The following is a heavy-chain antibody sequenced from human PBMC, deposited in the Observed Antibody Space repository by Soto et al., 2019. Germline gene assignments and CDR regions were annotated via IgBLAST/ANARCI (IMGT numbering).Heavy chain of an antibody. D-gene: IGHD5-18*01. CDR3: AQTFYRGYSYGPGFDY. CDR2: IYWDNTK. J-gene: IGHJ4*02. V-gene: IGHV2-5*02. Sequence: SGPTLVNPTQTLTLTCTFSGFSFSTSGVGVGWIRQPPGKALEWLALIYWDNTKRYRPSLQSSLTITKDTSKNQVVLTLTNMDPADTATYYCAQTFYRGYSYGPGFDYWGQGTLVTVSS. CDR1: GFSFSTSGVG.